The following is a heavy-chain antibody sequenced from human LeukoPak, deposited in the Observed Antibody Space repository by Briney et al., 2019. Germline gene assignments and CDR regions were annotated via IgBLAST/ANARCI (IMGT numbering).Heavy chain of an antibody. V-gene: IGHV4-4*07. CDR3: ARGNWGLSWFDP. CDR1: GGSISSYY. Sequence: SETLSLTCTVSGGSISSYYWSWLRQPAGKGLEWIGRIYTSGSTNYNPSLKSRVTMSVDTSKNQFPLKLSSVTAADTAVYYCARGNWGLSWFDPWGQGTLVTVSS. D-gene: IGHD7-27*01. CDR2: IYTSGST. J-gene: IGHJ5*02.